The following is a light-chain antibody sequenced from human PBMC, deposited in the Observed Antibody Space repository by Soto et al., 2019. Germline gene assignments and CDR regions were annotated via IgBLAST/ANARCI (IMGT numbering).Light chain of an antibody. J-gene: IGLJ3*02. Sequence: QSVLTQPPSVSGAPGQRVTISCIGSSSNIGAGYHVHWYQQLPGTAPKLLIYSTNNRPSGVPDRFSGSKSGTSASLAITGLQAEDEADYYCQSFDSSLRDVFGGGTKVTVL. V-gene: IGLV1-40*01. CDR3: QSFDSSLRDV. CDR2: STN. CDR1: SSNIGAGYH.